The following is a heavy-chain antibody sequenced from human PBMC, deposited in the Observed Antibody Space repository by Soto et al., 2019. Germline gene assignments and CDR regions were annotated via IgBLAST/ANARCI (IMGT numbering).Heavy chain of an antibody. D-gene: IGHD3-10*01. J-gene: IGHJ6*02. CDR3: ARVNGWFGELLHDYYYYGMDV. CDR1: GGSISSGDYY. CDR2: IYYSGST. Sequence: QVQLQESGPGLVKPSQTLSLTCTVSGGSISSGDYYWSWIRQHPGKGLEWIGYIYYSGSTYYNPSLKSRVTISVDTSKNQFSLKLSSVTVADTAVYYCARVNGWFGELLHDYYYYGMDVWGQGTTVTVSS. V-gene: IGHV4-31*03.